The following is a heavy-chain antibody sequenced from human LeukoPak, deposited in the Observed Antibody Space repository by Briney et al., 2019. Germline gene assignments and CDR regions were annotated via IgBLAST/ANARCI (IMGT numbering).Heavy chain of an antibody. D-gene: IGHD3-10*01. Sequence: ASVKVSCKTSGYTLTDYYLHWVRQAPGQGLEWVGRINPNSGDTNYAQNFQGRVTMTSDTSINTAYMELSRLTSDDTALYYCARDWTSGSQNYWGQGTLVTVSS. CDR3: ARDWTSGSQNY. V-gene: IGHV1-2*06. CDR2: INPNSGDT. J-gene: IGHJ4*02. CDR1: GYTLTDYY.